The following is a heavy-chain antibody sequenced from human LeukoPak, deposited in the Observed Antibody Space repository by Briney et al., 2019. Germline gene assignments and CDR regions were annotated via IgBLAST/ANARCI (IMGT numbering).Heavy chain of an antibody. Sequence: PSETLSLTCTVSGGSISSSSYYWSWIRQPAGKGLEWIGRIYTSGSTNYNPSLKSRVTMSVDTSKNQFSLKLSSVTAADTAVYYCARDRLQLQSWGQGTLVTVSS. V-gene: IGHV4-61*02. CDR2: IYTSGST. D-gene: IGHD1-1*01. CDR1: GGSISSSSYY. J-gene: IGHJ5*02. CDR3: ARDRLQLQS.